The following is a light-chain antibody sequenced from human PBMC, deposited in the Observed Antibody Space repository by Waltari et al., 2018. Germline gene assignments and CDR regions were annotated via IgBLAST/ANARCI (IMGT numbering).Light chain of an antibody. CDR3: QQYYSAPIT. CDR1: QNLFSTSNNKDF. Sequence: DIVMSQSPDSLAVSLGKRATITCKSTQNLFSTSNNKDFLGWFQQKPGQPPKPLIYWASTRQPGVPDRFSGSGSGTDFTLTISSLQAEDVALYYCQQYYSAPITFGQGTRLEIK. V-gene: IGKV4-1*01. J-gene: IGKJ5*01. CDR2: WAS.